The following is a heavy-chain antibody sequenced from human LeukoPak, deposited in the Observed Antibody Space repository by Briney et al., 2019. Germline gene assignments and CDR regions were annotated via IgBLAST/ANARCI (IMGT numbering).Heavy chain of an antibody. D-gene: IGHD6-6*01. Sequence: PSETLSLTCTVSGDSVSSYYWSWIRQPPGKGLEWIGYGHHSGSTNYSPSFRSRATISVDTSKNQFSLKVSSVTAADTAVYYCARLRKYSSSSGGYYWGQGTLVTVSS. V-gene: IGHV4-59*02. J-gene: IGHJ4*02. CDR3: ARLRKYSSSSGGYY. CDR1: GDSVSSYY. CDR2: GHHSGST.